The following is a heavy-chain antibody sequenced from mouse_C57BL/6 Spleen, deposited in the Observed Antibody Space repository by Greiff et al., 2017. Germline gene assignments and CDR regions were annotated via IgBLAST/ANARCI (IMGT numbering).Heavy chain of an antibody. J-gene: IGHJ4*01. CDR3: AKGDTMDY. V-gene: IGHV2-5*01. CDR2: IWSGEST. CDR1: GFSLTSYG. Sequence: VQLQQSGPGLVQPSQCLSITCTVSGFSLTSYGVHWVRQSPGKGLEWLGVIWSGESTDYNVAFMSRLSITKDNSKSQVFFNMNKLQADDTAIYYCAKGDTMDYWGQGTSVTVSA.